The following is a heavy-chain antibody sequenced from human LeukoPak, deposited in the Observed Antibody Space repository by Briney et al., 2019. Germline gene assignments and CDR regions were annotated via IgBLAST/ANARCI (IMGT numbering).Heavy chain of an antibody. CDR3: ATDMGSGSQVWFDP. D-gene: IGHD3-10*01. CDR1: GYTFTSYY. V-gene: IGHV1-46*01. J-gene: IGHJ5*02. CDR2: ISPGGGST. Sequence: GASVKVSCKASGYTFTSYYMHWVRQAPGQGLEWMGMISPGGGSTMYAQKFQGRVSMTRDMSTSTFYMELSSLRSEDTAIYYCATDMGSGSQVWFDPWGQGTLVTVSS.